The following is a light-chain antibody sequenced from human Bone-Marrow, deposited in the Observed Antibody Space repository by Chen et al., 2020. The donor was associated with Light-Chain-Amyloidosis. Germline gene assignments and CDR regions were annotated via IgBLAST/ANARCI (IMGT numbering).Light chain of an antibody. CDR3: SSYTITNTLV. V-gene: IGLV2-14*01. J-gene: IGLJ1*01. Sequence: SALTQPASVSGTPGPSLTISCTGTSSDVGGDNHVSWYQQPPAKAPKLMIYEVTNRPSWVPDRFSGSKSDNTASLTISGLQTEDEADYFCSSYTITNTLVFGSGTRVTVL. CDR2: EVT. CDR1: SSDVGGDNH.